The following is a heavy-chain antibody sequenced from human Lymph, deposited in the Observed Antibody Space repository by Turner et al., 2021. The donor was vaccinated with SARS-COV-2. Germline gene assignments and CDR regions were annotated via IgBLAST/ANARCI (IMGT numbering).Heavy chain of an antibody. CDR3: ARDQYYDSSGYYFFRASYFDL. J-gene: IGHJ2*01. D-gene: IGHD3-22*01. CDR2: ISSSGGTI. V-gene: IGHV3-48*03. CDR1: GFIFRSYE. Sequence: EVQLLESGGGLVQPGGSLRLSCAASGFIFRSYEMNWVRQAPGKGLEWISYISSSGGTIYYADSLKGRFTISRDNAKNSLYLQMNSLRAEDTAVYYCARDQYYDSSGYYFFRASYFDLWGRGTLVTVSS.